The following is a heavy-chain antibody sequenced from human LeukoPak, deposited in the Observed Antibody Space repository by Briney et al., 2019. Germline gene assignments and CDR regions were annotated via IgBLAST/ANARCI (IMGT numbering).Heavy chain of an antibody. Sequence: ASVKVSCKASGYTFTSYYIHWVRQAPGQGLEWMGIINPSGGNTSYAQKFQGRVTITRDKSTSTVYMQLSSLRSEDTSVYYCAKDTGYDSSGYYYGDFDYWGQGTLVTVSS. V-gene: IGHV1-46*01. J-gene: IGHJ4*02. CDR2: INPSGGNT. CDR1: GYTFTSYY. CDR3: AKDTGYDSSGYYYGDFDY. D-gene: IGHD3-22*01.